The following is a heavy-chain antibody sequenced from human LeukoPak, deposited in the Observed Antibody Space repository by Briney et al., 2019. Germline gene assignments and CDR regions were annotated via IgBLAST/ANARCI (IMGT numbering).Heavy chain of an antibody. CDR3: ARGRVAVRGVIMATSYAY. CDR1: GGSFSGYY. D-gene: IGHD3-10*01. J-gene: IGHJ4*02. V-gene: IGHV4-34*01. Sequence: SETLSLTCAVYGGSFSGYYWSWIRQPPGKGLEWIGEINHSGSTNYNPSLKSRVTISVDTSKNQFSLKLSSVTAADTAVYYCARGRVAVRGVIMATSYAYWGQGTLVTVSS. CDR2: INHSGST.